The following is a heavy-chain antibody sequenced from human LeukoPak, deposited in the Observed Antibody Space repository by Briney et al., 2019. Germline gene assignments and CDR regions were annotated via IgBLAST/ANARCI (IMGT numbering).Heavy chain of an antibody. CDR2: ISGSGGST. Sequence: GGSLRLSCAASGFTFSSYSMTWLRQAPGKGLEWVSAISGSGGSTYYADSVKGRFTISRDNSKNTLYLQMNSLRADDPAVYYCAKDLTYYDILTGYLDYWGQGTLVTVSS. CDR3: AKDLTYYDILTGYLDY. D-gene: IGHD3-9*01. V-gene: IGHV3-23*01. CDR1: GFTFSSYS. J-gene: IGHJ4*02.